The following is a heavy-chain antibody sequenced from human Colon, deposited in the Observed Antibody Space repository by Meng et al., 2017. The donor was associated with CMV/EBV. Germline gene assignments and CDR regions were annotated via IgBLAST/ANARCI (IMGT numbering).Heavy chain of an antibody. V-gene: IGHV1-69*05. CDR3: ARAQLGYCSSTSCLNFDY. CDR2: IIPIFGTA. D-gene: IGHD2-2*01. J-gene: IGHJ4*02. CDR1: GGTFSSYA. Sequence: SVKVSCKASGGTFSSYAISWVRQAPGQGLEWMGGIIPIFGTANYAQKFQGRVTITTDESTSTAYMELSSLRSEDTAVYYCARAQLGYCSSTSCLNFDYWGQGTLVTVSS.